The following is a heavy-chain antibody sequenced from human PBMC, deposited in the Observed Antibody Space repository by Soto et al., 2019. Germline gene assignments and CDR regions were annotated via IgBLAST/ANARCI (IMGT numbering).Heavy chain of an antibody. CDR2: IWYDGSKE. CDR1: GFTFRTYG. CDR3: ARYVGDYAAFDI. D-gene: IGHD4-17*01. V-gene: IGHV3-33*01. Sequence: GGSLRLSCAASGFTFRTYGMHWVRQAPGNGLEWVAVIWYDGSKEYYADSVKGRFTISGDNSKNTLSLQMNSLRAEDTAGYYCARYVGDYAAFDIWGQGTMVTVSS. J-gene: IGHJ3*02.